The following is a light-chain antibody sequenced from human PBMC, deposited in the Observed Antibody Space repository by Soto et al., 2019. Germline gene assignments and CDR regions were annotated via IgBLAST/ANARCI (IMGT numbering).Light chain of an antibody. Sequence: DIQMTQSPSTLSASVGDRVTITCRASQSISSWLAWYQQKPGKAPKLLIYKASSLESGVPSRFRGSGSGTEFTLTISSLQPDDFSSYYCKQYNSYSPWTFGQGTKVEIK. J-gene: IGKJ1*01. CDR2: KAS. V-gene: IGKV1-5*03. CDR1: QSISSW. CDR3: KQYNSYSPWT.